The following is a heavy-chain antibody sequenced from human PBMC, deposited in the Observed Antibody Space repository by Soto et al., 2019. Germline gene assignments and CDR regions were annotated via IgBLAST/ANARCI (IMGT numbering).Heavy chain of an antibody. Sequence: QVQLQESGPGLVKPSETLSLTCTVSGGSISSYYWNWIRQPPGKGLEWIGNIYYSGSTKYNPSLKSXXTXSXXTSKNQFSLKLSSVTAADTAVYYCARSYRNWYFDLWGRGTLVTVSS. CDR3: ARSYRNWYFDL. CDR2: IYYSGST. D-gene: IGHD2-2*01. V-gene: IGHV4-59*08. CDR1: GGSISSYY. J-gene: IGHJ2*01.